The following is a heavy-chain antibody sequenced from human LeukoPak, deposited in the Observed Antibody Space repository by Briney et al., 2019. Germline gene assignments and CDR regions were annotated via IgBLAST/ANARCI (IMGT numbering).Heavy chain of an antibody. D-gene: IGHD1-26*01. CDR1: GGTFSSYA. CDR3: ARGVGSYFDS. J-gene: IGHJ4*02. Sequence: SVKVSCKASGGTFSSYAISWVRQAPGQGLEWMGGIITMFGTTNYAQKFQGRVTITADKTTSTAYMEMSSLTSEDTAIYYCARGVGSYFDSWGQGTLVSVSS. CDR2: IITMFGTT. V-gene: IGHV1-69*06.